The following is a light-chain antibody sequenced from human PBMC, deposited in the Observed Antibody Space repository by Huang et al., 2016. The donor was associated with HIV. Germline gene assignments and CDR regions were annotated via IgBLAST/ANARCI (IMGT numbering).Light chain of an antibody. Sequence: EIVMTQSPATLSVYPGQRVTLSCRANRSVSTNLDWYQQIHGQAPRPLIYGSPTRTPGSPALFSGSGSGTEFSLTISSLQSEDFALYYCHQYNNWLLSFGGGTRV. CDR2: GSP. V-gene: IGKV3-15*01. CDR1: RSVSTN. CDR3: HQYNNWLLS. J-gene: IGKJ4*01.